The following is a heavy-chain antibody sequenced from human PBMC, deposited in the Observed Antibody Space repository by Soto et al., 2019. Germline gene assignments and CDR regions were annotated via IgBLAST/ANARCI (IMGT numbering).Heavy chain of an antibody. Sequence: PGGSLRLFCVTSGFDFRYYWIHWIRQAPGKGLVWVSRIAPDGTTTNYADSVKCRFTVSRDNAKDTAYLQMDSLTADDTALYYCTRGLRPSSAGTGAYWGPGTLLTVSS. CDR1: GFDFRYYW. CDR2: IAPDGTTT. J-gene: IGHJ1*01. D-gene: IGHD1-1*01. CDR3: TRGLRPSSAGTGAY. V-gene: IGHV3-74*01.